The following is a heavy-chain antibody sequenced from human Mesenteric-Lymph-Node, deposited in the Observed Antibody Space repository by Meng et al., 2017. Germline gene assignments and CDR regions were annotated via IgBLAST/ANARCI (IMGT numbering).Heavy chain of an antibody. D-gene: IGHD3-10*01. CDR1: GFSFSSYG. J-gene: IGHJ4*02. V-gene: IGHV3-7*01. Sequence: GGSLRLSCAASGFSFSSYGMSWVRQAPGKGLEWLINVKQDGSHRYYVDSVKGRFTISRDNAKASVYLQMSSLRAEDTAVYYCASSGSYGSKNYLESWGQGTLVTVSS. CDR2: VKQDGSHR. CDR3: ASSGSYGSKNYLES.